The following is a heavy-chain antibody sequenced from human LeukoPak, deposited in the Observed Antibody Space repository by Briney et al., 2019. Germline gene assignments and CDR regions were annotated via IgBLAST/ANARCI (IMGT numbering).Heavy chain of an antibody. Sequence: PGGSLRLSCAASGFTVSSNYMSWVRQAPGKGLEWVSVIYSGGSTYYADSVKGRFTISRDNSKNTLYLQMNSLRAEDTAVYYCARDAQECPRGSCYSEGYDYWGQGTLVTVSS. CDR3: ARDAQECPRGSCYSEGYDY. CDR2: IYSGGST. D-gene: IGHD2-15*01. CDR1: GFTVSSNY. V-gene: IGHV3-53*01. J-gene: IGHJ4*02.